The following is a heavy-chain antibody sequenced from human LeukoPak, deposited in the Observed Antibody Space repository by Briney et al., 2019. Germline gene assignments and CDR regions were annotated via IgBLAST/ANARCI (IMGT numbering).Heavy chain of an antibody. D-gene: IGHD3-10*01. J-gene: IGHJ4*02. CDR1: GFTFSSYA. V-gene: IGHV3-30*04. CDR3: ARVNDYYYGSGSYLAEDY. Sequence: GGSLRLSCAASGFTFSSYAMHWVRRAPGKGLEWVAVISYDGSNKYYADSVKGRFTISRDNSKNTLYLQMNSLRAEDTAVYYCARVNDYYYGSGSYLAEDYWGQGTLVTVSS. CDR2: ISYDGSNK.